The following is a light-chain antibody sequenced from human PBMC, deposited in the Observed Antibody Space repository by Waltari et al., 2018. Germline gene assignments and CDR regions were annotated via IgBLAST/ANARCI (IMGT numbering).Light chain of an antibody. J-gene: IGLJ3*02. CDR1: NFNIRIYY. CDR2: ETD. CDR3: AAWDDSLRSVL. V-gene: IGLV1-47*01. Sequence: QSVLTQPPSASGTPGQRVTISFTGGNFNIRIYYFYWYLQLPETAPSLLIFETDQQPSGVPDRFSASKSGTSASLVISGLRSEDEGTYYCAAWDDSLRSVLFGGWTKLTVL.